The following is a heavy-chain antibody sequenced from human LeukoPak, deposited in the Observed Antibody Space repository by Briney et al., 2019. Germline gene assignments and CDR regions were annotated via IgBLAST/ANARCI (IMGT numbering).Heavy chain of an antibody. J-gene: IGHJ4*02. CDR2: ISSSSSYI. D-gene: IGHD5-24*01. CDR3: ARAIRDGYNFFDY. Sequence: GGSLRLSCAASGFTFSSYSMNWVRQAPGKGLEWVSSISSSSSYIYYADSVKGRFTISRDNAKNSLYLQMNSLRAEDTAVYYCARAIRDGYNFFDYWGQGTLVTVSS. CDR1: GFTFSSYS. V-gene: IGHV3-21*01.